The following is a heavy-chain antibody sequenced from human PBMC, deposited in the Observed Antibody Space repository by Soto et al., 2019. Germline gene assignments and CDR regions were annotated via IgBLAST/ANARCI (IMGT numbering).Heavy chain of an antibody. J-gene: IGHJ6*02. D-gene: IGHD5-18*01. Sequence: SVKVSCKASGGTFSSYAISWVRQAPGQGLEWMGGIIPIFGTANYAQKFQGRVTITADESTSTAYMELSSLRSEDTAVYYCASLGRGYSYGPGNYYGMDVWGQGTTVTVSS. V-gene: IGHV1-69*13. CDR2: IIPIFGTA. CDR3: ASLGRGYSYGPGNYYGMDV. CDR1: GGTFSSYA.